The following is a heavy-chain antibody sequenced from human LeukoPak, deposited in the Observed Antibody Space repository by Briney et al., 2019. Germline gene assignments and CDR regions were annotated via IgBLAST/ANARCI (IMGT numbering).Heavy chain of an antibody. D-gene: IGHD4-23*01. Sequence: GGSLRLSCAASGFTFSDYYMSWIRQAPGKGLEWVSYISSSGSTIYYADSVKGRFTISRDNAKNSLYLQMNSLRADDTAVYYCARDDYGGNSDFQHWGQGTLVTVSS. CDR3: ARDDYGGNSDFQH. CDR2: ISSSGSTI. CDR1: GFTFSDYY. J-gene: IGHJ1*01. V-gene: IGHV3-11*01.